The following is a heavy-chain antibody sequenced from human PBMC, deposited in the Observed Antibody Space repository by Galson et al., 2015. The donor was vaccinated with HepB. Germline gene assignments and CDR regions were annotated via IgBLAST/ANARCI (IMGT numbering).Heavy chain of an antibody. Sequence: SLRLSCAASGFTFCNAWMSWVRQAPGKGLEWVGRIKSKTDGGTTDYAAPVKGRFTTSRDDSKNTLYLQMNSLKTEDTAVYYCTTGSSGSFLADYWGQGTLVTVSS. J-gene: IGHJ4*02. CDR2: IKSKTDGGTT. D-gene: IGHD1-26*01. V-gene: IGHV3-15*01. CDR3: TTGSSGSFLADY. CDR1: GFTFCNAW.